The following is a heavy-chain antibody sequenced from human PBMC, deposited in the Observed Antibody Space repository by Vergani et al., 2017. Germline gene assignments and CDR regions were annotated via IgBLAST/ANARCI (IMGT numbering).Heavy chain of an antibody. J-gene: IGHJ3*02. CDR2: IDPSDSYT. CDR1: GYSFTSYW. D-gene: IGHD1-7*01. Sequence: EVQLVQSGAEVKKPGESLRISCKGSGYSFTSYWISWVRQMPGKGLEWMGRIDPSDSYTNYSPSFQGHVTISADKSISTAYLQWSSLKASDTAMYYCARSTSPWNWNFPDRYAFDIWGQGTMVTVSS. CDR3: ARSTSPWNWNFPDRYAFDI. V-gene: IGHV5-10-1*01.